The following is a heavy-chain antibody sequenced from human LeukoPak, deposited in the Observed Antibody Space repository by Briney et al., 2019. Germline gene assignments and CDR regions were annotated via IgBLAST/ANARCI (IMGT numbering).Heavy chain of an antibody. D-gene: IGHD3-22*01. V-gene: IGHV3-66*01. J-gene: IGHJ4*02. CDR3: ARNDYYDSSGYYGGLYY. Sequence: GGSLRLSCAASGFTVSSNYMSWVRRAPGKGLEWVSDIYSGGSTYYADSVKGRFTISIDNSKNTLYLQMNSLRAEDTAVYYCARNDYYDSSGYYGGLYYWGQGTLATVSS. CDR2: IYSGGST. CDR1: GFTVSSNY.